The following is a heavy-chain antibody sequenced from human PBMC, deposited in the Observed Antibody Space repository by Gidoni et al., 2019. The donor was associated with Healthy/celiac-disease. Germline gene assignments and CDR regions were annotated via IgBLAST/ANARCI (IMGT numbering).Heavy chain of an antibody. CDR3: AKGRGPSGGAFDI. D-gene: IGHD3-10*01. J-gene: IGHJ3*02. CDR2: ISYDGSNK. CDR1: GFTFSSYG. Sequence: QVQLVESGGGVVQPGRSLRLSCAASGFTFSSYGMHWVRQAPGKGLEWVAVISYDGSNKYYADSVKGRFTISRDNSKNTLYLQMNSLRAEDTAVYYCAKGRGPSGGAFDIWGQGTMVTVSS. V-gene: IGHV3-30*18.